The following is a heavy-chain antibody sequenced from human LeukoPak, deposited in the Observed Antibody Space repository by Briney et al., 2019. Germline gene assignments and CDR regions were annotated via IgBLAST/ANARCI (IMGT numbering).Heavy chain of an antibody. CDR1: DYTFIADG. J-gene: IGHJ4*02. Sequence: ASVKVSCKASDYTFIADGISWVQQAPGQGLEWMGWISSYNGNTNYAQKFQGRVTMTTDTSTSTAYMELRSLRSDDTAVYYCARKNWEAYDYWGQGTLVTVSS. CDR3: ARKNWEAYDY. D-gene: IGHD7-27*01. CDR2: ISSYNGNT. V-gene: IGHV1-18*01.